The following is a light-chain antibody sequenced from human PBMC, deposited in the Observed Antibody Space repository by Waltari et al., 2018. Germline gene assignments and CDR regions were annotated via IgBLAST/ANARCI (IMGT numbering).Light chain of an antibody. Sequence: EIVLTQSPATLSLSPGERATLSCRASQSVSTYLAWYQQRPGQPPRLLIYDSSSRATGSPARFSGSGSETDFTLTISSLEPEDFAVYYCQQRYKWPLTFGGGSKVEI. V-gene: IGKV3-11*01. CDR3: QQRYKWPLT. J-gene: IGKJ4*01. CDR2: DSS. CDR1: QSVSTY.